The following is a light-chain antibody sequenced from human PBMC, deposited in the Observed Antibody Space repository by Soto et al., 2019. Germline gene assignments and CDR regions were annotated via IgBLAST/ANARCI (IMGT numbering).Light chain of an antibody. CDR1: QSITSTY. CDR3: QQYSSSPPFT. V-gene: IGKV3-20*01. CDR2: GAS. J-gene: IGKJ3*01. Sequence: EIVLTQSPGTLSLSPGERATLSCRASQSITSTYLAWYQQKPGQAPRLLIYGASSRATGIPDRFSGSGSGTDFTLTISRLEPEDFAVYYCQQYSSSPPFTFGPGNKGDIK.